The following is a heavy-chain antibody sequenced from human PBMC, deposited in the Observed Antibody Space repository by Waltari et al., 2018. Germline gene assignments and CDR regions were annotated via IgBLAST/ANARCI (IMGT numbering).Heavy chain of an antibody. CDR2: IWYDGEIK. Sequence: QVHLVESGGGVVQPGRSLTVSCEASGFSVSNNGMHWVLRVPGKGVEWGAVIWYDGEIKYYGDSMKGRFTISRDNSKNTLSLQMNSLRAEDTAIYYCARDPVGVPNAFAIWGQGTMVTVSS. CDR1: GFSVSNNG. D-gene: IGHD3-16*01. V-gene: IGHV3-33*01. J-gene: IGHJ3*02. CDR3: ARDPVGVPNAFAI.